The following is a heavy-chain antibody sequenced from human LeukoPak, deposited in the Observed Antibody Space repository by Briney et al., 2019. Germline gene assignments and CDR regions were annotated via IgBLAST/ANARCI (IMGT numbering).Heavy chain of an antibody. CDR3: AKDTPQLTDYYDSSGYSTFDY. J-gene: IGHJ4*02. CDR1: GFTFGSYA. V-gene: IGHV3-23*01. D-gene: IGHD3-22*01. Sequence: HPGGSLRLSCAASGFTFGSYALTWVRQAPGEGLEWISAISGSGESSYYGDSVRGRFTISRDNSKNTLYLQMNSLRAEDTAVYYCAKDTPQLTDYYDSSGYSTFDYWGQGTLVTVSS. CDR2: ISGSGESS.